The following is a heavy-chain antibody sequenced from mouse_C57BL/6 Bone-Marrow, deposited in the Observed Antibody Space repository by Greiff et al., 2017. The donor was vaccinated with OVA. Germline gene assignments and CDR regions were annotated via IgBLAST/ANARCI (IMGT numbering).Heavy chain of an antibody. V-gene: IGHV5-17*01. CDR3: ARGYYYGSSYAMDY. CDR1: GFTFSDYG. Sequence: EVQGVESGGGLVKPRGSLKLSCAASGFTFSDYGMHWVRQAPEKGLEWVAYISSGSSTIYYADTVKGRFTIARDNAKNTLFLQMTSLRSEDTAMYYCARGYYYGSSYAMDYWGQGTSVTVSS. J-gene: IGHJ4*01. D-gene: IGHD1-1*01. CDR2: ISSGSSTI.